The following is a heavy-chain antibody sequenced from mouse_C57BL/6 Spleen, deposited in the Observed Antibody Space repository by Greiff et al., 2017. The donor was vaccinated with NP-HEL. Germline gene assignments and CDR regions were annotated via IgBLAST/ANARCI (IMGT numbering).Heavy chain of an antibody. CDR3: ARNAGYYGSSYRDY. Sequence: VKLQESGPGLVAPSQSLSITCTVSGFSLTSYAISWVRQPPGKGLEWLGVIWTGGGTNYNSALKSRLSISKDNSKSQVFLKRNSLQTDDTARYDCARNAGYYGSSYRDYWGQGTTLTVSS. CDR1: GFSLTSYA. CDR2: IWTGGGT. J-gene: IGHJ2*01. D-gene: IGHD1-1*01. V-gene: IGHV2-9-1*01.